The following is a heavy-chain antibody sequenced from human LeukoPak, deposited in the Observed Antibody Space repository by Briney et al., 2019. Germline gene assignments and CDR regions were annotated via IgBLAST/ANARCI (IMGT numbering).Heavy chain of an antibody. D-gene: IGHD3-10*01. CDR3: ARGPRGSGSRRFNWFDP. CDR1: GYTFTSYY. Sequence: ASVKVSCKASGYTFTSYYMHWVRQAPGQGLEWMGIINPSGGSTSYAQKSQGRVTMTRDTSTSTVYMELSSLRSEDTAVYYCARGPRGSGSRRFNWFDPWGQGTLVTVSS. CDR2: INPSGGST. J-gene: IGHJ5*02. V-gene: IGHV1-46*01.